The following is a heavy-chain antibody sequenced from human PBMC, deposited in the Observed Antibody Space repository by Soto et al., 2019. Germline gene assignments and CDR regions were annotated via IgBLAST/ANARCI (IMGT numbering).Heavy chain of an antibody. J-gene: IGHJ5*02. CDR3: ARMYSSGSGWFHP. CDR1: GGSVNSGTDY. Sequence: PSETLSLTCTVSGGSVNSGTDYWSWIRHHPGKGLEWIGSFYSSGSIIYNPSLRSRVSISGDTSSNQFSMSLTSVTAADTARYYCARMYSSGSGWFHPWGQGTLVTVSS. V-gene: IGHV4-39*07. CDR2: FYSSGSI. D-gene: IGHD6-19*01.